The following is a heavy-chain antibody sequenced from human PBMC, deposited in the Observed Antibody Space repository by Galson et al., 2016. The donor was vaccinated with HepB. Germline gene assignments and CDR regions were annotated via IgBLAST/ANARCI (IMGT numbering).Heavy chain of an antibody. J-gene: IGHJ4*02. CDR3: ARVYYANTGYKFFDL. CDR1: GFSFRSYN. V-gene: IGHV3-48*02. Sequence: SLRLSCAASGFSFRSYNMNWVRQAPGKGLEWVSYIGSRIDNIKYVDSVKGRFTISRDNDKNSLYLQMSSLKDDDTAMYNCARVYYANTGYKFFDLWGQGTLVTVSS. CDR2: IGSRIDNI. D-gene: IGHD3-22*01.